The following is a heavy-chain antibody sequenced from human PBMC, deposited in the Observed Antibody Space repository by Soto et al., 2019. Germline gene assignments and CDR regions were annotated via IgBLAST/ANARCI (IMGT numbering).Heavy chain of an antibody. CDR3: AKGPDGSGYYHNWFDS. CDR2: ISRTGDSA. V-gene: IGHV3-23*01. CDR1: GFSFSDYA. D-gene: IGHD3-22*01. J-gene: IGHJ5*01. Sequence: EVHLLESGGALVQPGGSLTLSCAASGFSFSDYAMSWVRQAPGKGLEWVSSISRTGDSAYYADSVKGRFAISRDRSKNRWALQMNSLRVEDTAVYYCAKGPDGSGYYHNWFDSWGQGTLITVSS.